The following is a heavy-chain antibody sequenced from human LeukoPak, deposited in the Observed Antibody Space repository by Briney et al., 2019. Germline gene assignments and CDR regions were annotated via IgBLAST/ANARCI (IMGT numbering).Heavy chain of an antibody. Sequence: SETLSLTCTVSGYSISSGHYWGWIRPPPGKGLEWIGSIYHSGSTYYNPSLKSRVTISVDTSKNQFSLKLSSVTAADTAVYYCARAVIASVTTGWFDPWGQGTLVTVSS. CDR2: IYHSGST. V-gene: IGHV4-38-2*02. J-gene: IGHJ5*02. CDR3: ARAVIASVTTGWFDP. D-gene: IGHD4-11*01. CDR1: GYSISSGHY.